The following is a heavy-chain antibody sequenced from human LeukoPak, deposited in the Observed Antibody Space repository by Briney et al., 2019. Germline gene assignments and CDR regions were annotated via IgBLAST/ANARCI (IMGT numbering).Heavy chain of an antibody. Sequence: PGGSLRLSCAASGFTFSSYAMHWVRQAPGKGLEWVAVISYDGSNKYYADSVKGRFTISRDNSKNTLYLQMNSLRAEDTAVYYCARDHRRGSSSGYYFDYWGQGTLVTVSS. V-gene: IGHV3-30-3*01. CDR1: GFTFSSYA. CDR2: ISYDGSNK. CDR3: ARDHRRGSSSGYYFDY. J-gene: IGHJ4*02. D-gene: IGHD6-6*01.